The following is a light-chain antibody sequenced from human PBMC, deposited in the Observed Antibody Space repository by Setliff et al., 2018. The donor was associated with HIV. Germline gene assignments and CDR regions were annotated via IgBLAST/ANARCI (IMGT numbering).Light chain of an antibody. Sequence: HSALTQPASVSGAPGQSITISCTGASNDVGSYNYVSWYQQHPGKAPKLMIYDVTNRPSGVSDRFSGSKSGNTASLTISGLQAEDEADYYCNSYTSTTFYVFGSGTKVTVL. CDR1: SNDVGSYNY. V-gene: IGLV2-14*03. J-gene: IGLJ1*01. CDR2: DVT. CDR3: NSYTSTTFYV.